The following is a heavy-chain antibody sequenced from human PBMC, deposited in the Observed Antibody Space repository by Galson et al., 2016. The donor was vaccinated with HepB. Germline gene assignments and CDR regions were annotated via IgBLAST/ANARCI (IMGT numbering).Heavy chain of an antibody. V-gene: IGHV1-18*01. D-gene: IGHD4-23*01. CDR1: GYTFTSNA. CDR3: ARRRGAGGGFDY. J-gene: IGHJ4*02. CDR2: ISTYYGNT. Sequence: SVKVSCKASGYTFTSNAIIWVRQAPGQGLEWMGWISTYYGNTKYAPKFQGRVTVTTDTSTSTAYLELRSLISDDPAVYFCARRRGAGGGFDYWGQGTLVTVSS.